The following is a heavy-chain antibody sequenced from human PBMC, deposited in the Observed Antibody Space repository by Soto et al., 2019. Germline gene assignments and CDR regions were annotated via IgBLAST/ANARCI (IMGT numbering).Heavy chain of an antibody. D-gene: IGHD4-17*01. Sequence: SETLSLTCTVSGGSISSFYWSWIRQPAGKRLEWIGRINSSGRTNYNPSLESRVTMSIDASKNQFSLKLSSVTAAATAVYLCASGSLTDDCRDYLFDYWGQGILVTVSS. CDR2: INSSGRT. J-gene: IGHJ4*02. CDR1: GGSISSFY. V-gene: IGHV4-4*07. CDR3: ASGSLTDDCRDYLFDY.